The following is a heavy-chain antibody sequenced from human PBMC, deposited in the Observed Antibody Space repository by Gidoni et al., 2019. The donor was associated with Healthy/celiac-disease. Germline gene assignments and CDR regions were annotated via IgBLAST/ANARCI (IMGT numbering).Heavy chain of an antibody. CDR3: ARDQRVGYSGPRYYFDY. V-gene: IGHV4-31*03. CDR1: GGSISSGGYY. CDR2: IYYSGST. Sequence: QVQLQESGPGLAKPPQTLSLTCTVSGGSISSGGYYWCWIRQHPGKGLAWIGYIYYSGSTYYNPSLKSRVTISVDTSKNQFSLKLSSVTAADTAVYYCARDQRVGYSGPRYYFDYWGQGTLVTVSS. J-gene: IGHJ4*02. D-gene: IGHD6-13*01.